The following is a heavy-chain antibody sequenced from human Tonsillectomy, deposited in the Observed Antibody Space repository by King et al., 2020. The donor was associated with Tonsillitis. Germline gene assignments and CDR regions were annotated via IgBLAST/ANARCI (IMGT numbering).Heavy chain of an antibody. CDR2: IIPMFGTA. Sequence: VQLVESGAEVKKPGSSVKVSCKASGGSFSSYAISWVRQAPGQGLEWMGGIIPMFGTANYAQNFQGRVTITADESTSTAYMELSSLKFDDTAVYYCARGLPDFAAVTRYYFDYWGQGTLVTVSS. J-gene: IGHJ4*02. D-gene: IGHD3-3*01. CDR3: ARGLPDFAAVTRYYFDY. V-gene: IGHV1-69*01. CDR1: GGSFSSYA.